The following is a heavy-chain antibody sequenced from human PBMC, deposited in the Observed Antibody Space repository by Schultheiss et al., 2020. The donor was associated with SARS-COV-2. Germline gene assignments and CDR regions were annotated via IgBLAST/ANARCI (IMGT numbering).Heavy chain of an antibody. D-gene: IGHD1-26*01. V-gene: IGHV4-59*12. CDR1: GGSISSYY. CDR2: IYYSGST. CDR3: ARFGLVGATGTWWFDP. Sequence: SETLSLTCTVSGGSISSYYWSWIRQPPGKGLEWIGYIYYSGSTNYNPSLKSRVTISVDTSKNQFSLKLSSVTAADTAVYYCARFGLVGATGTWWFDPWGQGTLVTVSS. J-gene: IGHJ5*02.